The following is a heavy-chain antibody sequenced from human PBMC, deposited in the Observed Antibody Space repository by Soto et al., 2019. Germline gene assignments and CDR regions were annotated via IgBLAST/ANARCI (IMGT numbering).Heavy chain of an antibody. Sequence: QVQLVESGGGVVQPGRSLRLSCAASGFTFSGFGMPWVRQAPGKGLEWVAVIWYDGSKEYYVDSVKGRFTISRDNSKNILYLQINSLRAEDTAVHYCARFNGGNSVGSSDYWGQGTLVTVSS. D-gene: IGHD4-4*01. J-gene: IGHJ4*02. CDR2: IWYDGSKE. V-gene: IGHV3-33*01. CDR3: ARFNGGNSVGSSDY. CDR1: GFTFSGFG.